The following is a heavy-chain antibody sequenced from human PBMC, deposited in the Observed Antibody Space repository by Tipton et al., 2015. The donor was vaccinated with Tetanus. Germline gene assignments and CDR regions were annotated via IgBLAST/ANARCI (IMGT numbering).Heavy chain of an antibody. CDR1: GGSFSGYY. CDR3: ARVYYGSGSYYFDY. V-gene: IGHV4-34*01. Sequence: TLSLTCAVYGGSFSGYYWSWIRQPPGKGLEWIGEINPSGSTNYNPSLKSRVTISEDTSKNQFSLTLSSVTAADTAVYYCARVYYGSGSYYFDYWGQGTLVTVSS. D-gene: IGHD3-10*01. CDR2: INPSGST. J-gene: IGHJ4*02.